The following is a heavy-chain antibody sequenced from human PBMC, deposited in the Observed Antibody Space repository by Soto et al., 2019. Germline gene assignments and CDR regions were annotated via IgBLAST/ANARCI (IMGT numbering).Heavy chain of an antibody. D-gene: IGHD3-3*01. CDR3: AREGYDFWSGYPLYGMDV. Sequence: PSETLSLTCAVYGGSFSGYYWSWVRQPPGKGLEWIGEIYHSGSTNYNPSLKSRVTISVDKSKNQFSPKLSSVTAADTAVYYCAREGYDFWSGYPLYGMDVWGQGTTVTVSS. V-gene: IGHV4-34*01. J-gene: IGHJ6*02. CDR2: IYHSGST. CDR1: GGSFSGYY.